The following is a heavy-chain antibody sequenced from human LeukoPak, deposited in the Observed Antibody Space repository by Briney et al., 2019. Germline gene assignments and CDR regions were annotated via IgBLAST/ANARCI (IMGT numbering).Heavy chain of an antibody. CDR2: IYYSGST. Sequence: PSETLSLTCTVSGGSISSYYWSWIRQPPGKGLEWIGYIYYSGSTNYNPSLKSRVTISVDTSKNQFSLKLSSVTAADTAVYYCARDYGDLNYYYYYYMDVWGKGTTVTISS. J-gene: IGHJ6*03. D-gene: IGHD4-17*01. V-gene: IGHV4-59*01. CDR1: GGSISSYY. CDR3: ARDYGDLNYYYYYYMDV.